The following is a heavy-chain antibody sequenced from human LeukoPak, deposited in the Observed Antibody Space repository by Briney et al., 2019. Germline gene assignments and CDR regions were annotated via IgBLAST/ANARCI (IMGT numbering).Heavy chain of an antibody. D-gene: IGHD1-26*01. CDR2: IKQDGSDK. J-gene: IGHJ4*02. CDR1: GFTFSTYW. Sequence: PGGSLRLSCAASGFTFSTYWVTWVRQAPGKGLEWVANIKQDGSDKYYVDSVKGRFTISRDNAKNSLYLQMNSLRAEDTALYYCARGGGSPDYWGQGTLVTVSS. CDR3: ARGGGSPDY. V-gene: IGHV3-7*01.